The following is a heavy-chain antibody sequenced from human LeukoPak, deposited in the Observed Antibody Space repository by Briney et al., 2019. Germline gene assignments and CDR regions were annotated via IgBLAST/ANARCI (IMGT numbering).Heavy chain of an antibody. D-gene: IGHD3-3*01. Sequence: GGSLRLSCAASGFTFSSYGLHWVRQAPGKGLEWVAVIWYDGSNKYYADSVKGRFTISRDNSKNTLYLQMNSLRAEDTAVYYCARSPYDFWQGYYYGMDVWGQGTTVTVSS. CDR3: ARSPYDFWQGYYYGMDV. J-gene: IGHJ6*02. CDR2: IWYDGSNK. V-gene: IGHV3-33*01. CDR1: GFTFSSYG.